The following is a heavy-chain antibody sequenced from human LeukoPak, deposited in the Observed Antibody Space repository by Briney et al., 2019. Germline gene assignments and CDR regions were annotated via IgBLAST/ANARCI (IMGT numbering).Heavy chain of an antibody. CDR2: INHSGST. V-gene: IGHV4-34*01. D-gene: IGHD3-10*01. Sequence: PSETLSLTCAVYGGSFSGYNWSWIRQPPGKGLEWIGEINHSGSTNYNPSLKSRVTISVDTSKNQFSLKLSPVTAADTAVYYCARGSRRNSGNKLDYWGQGTLVTVSS. J-gene: IGHJ4*02. CDR3: ARGSRRNSGNKLDY. CDR1: GGSFSGYN.